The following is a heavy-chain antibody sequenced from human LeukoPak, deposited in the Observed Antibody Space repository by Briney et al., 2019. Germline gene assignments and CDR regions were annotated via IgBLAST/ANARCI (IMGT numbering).Heavy chain of an antibody. CDR3: ARAYYDFWSGYYNYFDY. Sequence: GGSLRLSCAASGFTFSDYYMSWIRQAPGKGLEWVSYISSSGSTIYYADSVKGRFTTSRDNAKNSLYLQMNSLRAEDTAVYYCARAYYDFWSGYYNYFDYWGQGTLVTVSS. CDR2: ISSSGSTI. V-gene: IGHV3-11*01. CDR1: GFTFSDYY. J-gene: IGHJ4*02. D-gene: IGHD3-3*01.